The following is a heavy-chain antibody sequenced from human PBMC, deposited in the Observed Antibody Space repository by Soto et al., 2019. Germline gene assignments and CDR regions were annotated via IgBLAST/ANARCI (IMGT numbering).Heavy chain of an antibody. Sequence: SETLSLTCSVSGGSIRSNIYYRGWIRQPPGKGLEWIATVHYSGSTYYTPSLKNRVTISADTSKNQVSLQLDSVTPDDTAVYYCARLIGNSWLDYWGQGTLVTVSS. CDR1: GGSIRSNIYY. J-gene: IGHJ4*02. V-gene: IGHV4-39*01. D-gene: IGHD6-13*01. CDR2: VHYSGST. CDR3: ARLIGNSWLDY.